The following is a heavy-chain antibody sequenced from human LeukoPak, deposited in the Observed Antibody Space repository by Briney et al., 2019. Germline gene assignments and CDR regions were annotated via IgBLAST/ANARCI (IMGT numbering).Heavy chain of an antibody. J-gene: IGHJ6*03. CDR2: IQYDGSNE. D-gene: IGHD2-8*01. CDR3: AKDRCSNGIGCYYYYIDV. Sequence: SGGSLRLSCAASGFTFSSYGMHWVRQAPGKGLEGVAYIQYDGSNEQYADSVKGRFSISRDSSKNILYLQLNSLRAEDTAVYYCAKDRCSNGIGCYYYYIDVWGKGTTVTISS. V-gene: IGHV3-30*02. CDR1: GFTFSSYG.